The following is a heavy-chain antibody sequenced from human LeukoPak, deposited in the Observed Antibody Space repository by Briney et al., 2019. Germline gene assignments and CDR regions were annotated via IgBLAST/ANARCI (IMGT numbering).Heavy chain of an antibody. V-gene: IGHV3-7*01. D-gene: IGHD3-22*01. CDR3: AKEWFDYYDSSGYLDY. Sequence: PGGSLRLSCAASGFTFSSYSMNWVRQAPGMGLEWVANIKQDGSEKHYVDSVKGRFTISRDNSKNTLYLQMNSLRAEDTAVYYCAKEWFDYYDSSGYLDYWGQGTLVTVSS. J-gene: IGHJ4*02. CDR2: IKQDGSEK. CDR1: GFTFSSYS.